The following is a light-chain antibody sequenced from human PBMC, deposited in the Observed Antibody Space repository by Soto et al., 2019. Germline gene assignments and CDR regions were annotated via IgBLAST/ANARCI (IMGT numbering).Light chain of an antibody. V-gene: IGKV1-39*01. CDR1: QAINKY. J-gene: IGKJ4*01. CDR3: QQSYSTPLT. Sequence: DIQMTQSPSSLSASVGDRVTITYRASQAINKYLNWYQQNAGKAPNLLIYGASTLQIGVPSRFSGSGSGTDFTLTISSLQPEDFAIYYCQQSYSTPLTFGGGTRIE. CDR2: GAS.